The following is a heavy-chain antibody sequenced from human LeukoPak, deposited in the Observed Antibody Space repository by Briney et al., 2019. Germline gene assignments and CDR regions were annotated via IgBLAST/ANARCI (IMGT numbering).Heavy chain of an antibody. CDR2: ISSSSSYI. D-gene: IGHD3-10*01. V-gene: IGHV3-21*04. J-gene: IGHJ4*02. CDR3: ANGSQSITYYFDY. CDR1: GFTFSSYS. Sequence: GGSLRLSCAASGFTFSSYSMNWVRQAPGKGLEWVSSISSSSSYIYYADSVKGRFTISRDNSKNTLYLQMNSLRAEDTAVYYCANGSQSITYYFDYWGQGTLVTVSS.